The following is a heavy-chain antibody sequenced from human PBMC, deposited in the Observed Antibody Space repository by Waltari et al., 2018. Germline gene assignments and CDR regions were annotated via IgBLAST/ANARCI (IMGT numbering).Heavy chain of an antibody. Sequence: QVQLQESGPGLVKPSETLSLTCTVSGGSISSYYWSWIRQPPGKGLEWIGYIYYSGSTNYNPSLKSRVTISVDTSKNQFSLKLSSVTAADTAVYYCARDKVHSSSWIYGMDVWGQGTTVTVSS. CDR1: GGSISSYY. CDR2: IYYSGST. J-gene: IGHJ6*02. D-gene: IGHD6-13*01. CDR3: ARDKVHSSSWIYGMDV. V-gene: IGHV4-59*01.